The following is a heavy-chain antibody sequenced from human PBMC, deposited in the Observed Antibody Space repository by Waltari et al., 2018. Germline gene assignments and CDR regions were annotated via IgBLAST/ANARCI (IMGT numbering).Heavy chain of an antibody. Sequence: EVQLVESGGGLVQPGRSLRLSCAASGFTFDDYAMHSVRHAPGKGLEWVSGISWNSGSIGYADSVKGRFTISRDNAKNSLYLQMNSLRAEDTALYYCAKGGGRWLQLRYFDYWGQGTLVTVSS. CDR3: AKGGGRWLQLRYFDY. V-gene: IGHV3-9*01. D-gene: IGHD5-12*01. CDR1: GFTFDDYA. CDR2: ISWNSGSI. J-gene: IGHJ4*02.